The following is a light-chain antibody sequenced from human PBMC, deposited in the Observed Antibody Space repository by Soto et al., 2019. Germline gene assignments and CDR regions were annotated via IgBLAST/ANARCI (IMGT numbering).Light chain of an antibody. Sequence: EIVLTQSPATLSLSPGERATLSCRASQSISSYLAWYQQKPGQAPRLLIYDASNRATGIPARFSGSGSGTDFTLTISSLEVEDFAIYYCQQRRSWPRTFGQGPKVDIK. J-gene: IGKJ1*01. CDR2: DAS. CDR1: QSISSY. V-gene: IGKV3-11*01. CDR3: QQRRSWPRT.